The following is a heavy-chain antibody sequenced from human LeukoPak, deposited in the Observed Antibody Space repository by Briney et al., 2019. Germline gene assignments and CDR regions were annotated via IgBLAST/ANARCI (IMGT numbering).Heavy chain of an antibody. CDR1: GFTLSSHK. V-gene: IGHV3-48*03. CDR3: ARYSDGWHSRLDC. D-gene: IGHD6-19*01. CDR2: ISRRGDII. Sequence: GGSLRLACAASGFTLSSHKLNWVRQAPGKGLEWLSYISRRGDIIYYADSVKGRFTISRDNGKNSMYLEMNSLRAEDTGIYYCARYSDGWHSRLDCWGQGTLVTVSS. J-gene: IGHJ4*02.